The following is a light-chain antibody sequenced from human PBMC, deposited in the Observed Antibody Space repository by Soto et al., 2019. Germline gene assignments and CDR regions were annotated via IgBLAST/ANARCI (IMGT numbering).Light chain of an antibody. CDR1: SGSVFTSYY. CDR2: STN. CDR3: VLYIGSGIWV. J-gene: IGLJ3*02. V-gene: IGLV8-61*01. Sequence: QAVVTQEPTLSVSPGGTVTLTCGLSSGSVFTSYYPSWIQQTPGQAPRTLIHSTNTRSSGVPDRFSGSILGNKAALPITGAQADDESDYYCVLYIGSGIWVFGGGTKLTVL.